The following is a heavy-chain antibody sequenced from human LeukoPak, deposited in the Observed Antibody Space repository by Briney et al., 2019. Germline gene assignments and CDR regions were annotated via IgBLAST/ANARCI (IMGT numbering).Heavy chain of an antibody. V-gene: IGHV4-59*01. D-gene: IGHD2-15*01. CDR3: AREGKLTGYFGGLGFNY. CDR1: GGSISSYY. CDR2: IDYSGNT. Sequence: SETLSLTCSVSGGSISSYYWSWIWQPPGKGLEWIGNIDYSGNTIYNPALKSRVTVSVDTSKNQFSLNLTSVTAADTAVYYCAREGKLTGYFGGLGFNYWGQGILVTVSS. J-gene: IGHJ4*02.